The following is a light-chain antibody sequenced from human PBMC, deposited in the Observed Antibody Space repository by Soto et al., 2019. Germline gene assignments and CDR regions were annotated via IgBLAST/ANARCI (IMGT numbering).Light chain of an antibody. CDR2: DTS. V-gene: IGKV3D-20*01. CDR3: QQYDTSLT. Sequence: EIVLTQSPASLSLSPGERATLFCGASQNIPSIYLAWYQVKPGLAPRLLIYDTSIRATGLPDRFTGSWSGTDFTLTITILDPEVFAVYYCQQYDTSLTFGGGTKVEIK. J-gene: IGKJ4*01. CDR1: QNIPSIY.